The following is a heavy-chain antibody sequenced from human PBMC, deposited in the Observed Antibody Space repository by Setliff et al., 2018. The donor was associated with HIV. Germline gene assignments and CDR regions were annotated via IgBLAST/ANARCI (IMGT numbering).Heavy chain of an antibody. Sequence: PGESLKISCKGSGYSFTNYWVGWVRQMPGRGLEWMGIIYPIDSDTKYSPSFWGRVTISVDNSISTTFLQWSSLRASDTAIYFCVRHITNPRWAYFDYWGQGTPVTVSS. CDR3: VRHITNPRWAYFDY. V-gene: IGHV5-51*01. J-gene: IGHJ4*02. D-gene: IGHD1-20*01. CDR1: GYSFTNYW. CDR2: IYPIDSDT.